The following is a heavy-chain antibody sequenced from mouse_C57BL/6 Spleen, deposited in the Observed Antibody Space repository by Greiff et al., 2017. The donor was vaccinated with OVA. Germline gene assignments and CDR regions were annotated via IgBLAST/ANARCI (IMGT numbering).Heavy chain of an antibody. CDR3: ARQGGYDYDNFDY. J-gene: IGHJ2*01. V-gene: IGHV5-9*01. D-gene: IGHD2-4*01. CDR2: ISGGGGNT. Sequence: DVMLVESGGGLVKPGGSLKLSCAASGFTFSSYTMSWVRQTPEKRLEWVATISGGGGNTYYPDSVKGRFTISRDNAKNTLYLQMSSLRSEDTALYYCARQGGYDYDNFDYWGQGTTLTVSS. CDR1: GFTFSSYT.